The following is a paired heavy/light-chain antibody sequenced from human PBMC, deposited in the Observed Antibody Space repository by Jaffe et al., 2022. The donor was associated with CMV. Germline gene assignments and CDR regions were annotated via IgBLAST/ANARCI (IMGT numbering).Heavy chain of an antibody. CDR1: GYTFTSYG. J-gene: IGHJ4*02. Sequence: QVQLVQSGAEVKKPGASVKVSCKASGYTFTSYGISWVRQAPGQGLEWMGWISAYNGNTNYAQKLQGRVTMTTDTSTSTAYMELRSLRSDDTAVYYCASDHYYDYVWGSYRPLGYWGQGTLVTVSS. CDR2: ISAYNGNT. D-gene: IGHD3-16*02. V-gene: IGHV1-18*04. CDR3: ASDHYYDYVWGSYRPLGY.
Light chain of an antibody. J-gene: IGKJ3*01. Sequence: EIVLTQSPATLSLSPGERATLSCRASQSVSSYLAWYQQKPGQAPRLLIYDASNRATGIPARFSGSGSGTDFTLTISSLEPEDFAVYYCQQRWDFGPGTKVDIK. CDR2: DAS. CDR3: QQRWD. CDR1: QSVSSY. V-gene: IGKV3-11*01.